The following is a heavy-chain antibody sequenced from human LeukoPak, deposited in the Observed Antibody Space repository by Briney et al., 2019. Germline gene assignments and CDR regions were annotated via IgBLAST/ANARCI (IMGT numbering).Heavy chain of an antibody. D-gene: IGHD3-3*01. CDR2: ISYDGSNK. V-gene: IGHV3-30-3*01. CDR3: ARDRVLRFLEWLLYY. J-gene: IGHJ4*02. CDR1: GFTFSSYA. Sequence: GGSLRLSCAASGFTFSSYAMHWVRQAPGKGLEWVAVISYDGSNKYYADSVKGRFTISRDNSKNTLYLQMNSLRAEDTAVYYCARDRVLRFLEWLLYYWGQGTLVTVSS.